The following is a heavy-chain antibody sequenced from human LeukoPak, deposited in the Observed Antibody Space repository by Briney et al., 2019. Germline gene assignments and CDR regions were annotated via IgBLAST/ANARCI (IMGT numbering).Heavy chain of an antibody. D-gene: IGHD3-3*01. CDR2: IYYSGST. J-gene: IGHJ5*02. V-gene: IGHV4-39*01. Sequence: SETLSLTCTVSGGSISSSSYYWGWIRQPPGKGLEWIGSIYYSGSTYYNPSLKSRVTISVDTSKNQFSLKLSSVTAADTAVYYCARHPSRRYYDFWSGYLNWFDPWGQGTLVTVSP. CDR3: ARHPSRRYYDFWSGYLNWFDP. CDR1: GGSISSSSYY.